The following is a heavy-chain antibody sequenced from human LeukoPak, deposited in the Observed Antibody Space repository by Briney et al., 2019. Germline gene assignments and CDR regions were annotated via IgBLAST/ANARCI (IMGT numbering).Heavy chain of an antibody. CDR1: GFTFSSYD. CDR3: AELGITMIGGV. CDR2: ISASGYTT. Sequence: GGSLRLSCAASGFTFSSYDMSWVRQAPGKGLEWVSRISASGYTTYYADSVKGRFTLSRDNSKNTLYLQMNSLRAEDTAVYYCAELGITMIGGVWGKGTTVTISS. J-gene: IGHJ6*04. D-gene: IGHD3-10*02. V-gene: IGHV3-23*01.